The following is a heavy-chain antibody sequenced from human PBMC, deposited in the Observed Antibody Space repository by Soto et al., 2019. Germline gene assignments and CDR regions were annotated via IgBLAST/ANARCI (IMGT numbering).Heavy chain of an antibody. V-gene: IGHV3-21*01. J-gene: IGHJ4*02. CDR3: AGISVAGKQRSYFDY. Sequence: GGSLRLSCAASGFTFSSYSMNWVRQAPGKGLEWVSSISSSSSYIYYADSVKGRFTISRDNAKNSLYLQMNSLRAEDTAVYYCAGISVAGKQRSYFDYWGQGTLVTVSS. CDR1: GFTFSSYS. D-gene: IGHD6-19*01. CDR2: ISSSSSYI.